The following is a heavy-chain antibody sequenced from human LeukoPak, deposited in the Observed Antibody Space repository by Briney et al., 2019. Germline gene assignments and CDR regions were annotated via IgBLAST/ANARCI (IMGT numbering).Heavy chain of an antibody. V-gene: IGHV4-34*01. CDR1: GGSFSGYY. J-gene: IGHJ4*02. D-gene: IGHD3-3*01. CDR3: ARTITMSGVFKDVDYFDY. CDR2: INHSGST. Sequence: PSETLSLTCAVYGGSFSGYYWSWIRQPPGKGLEWIGEINHSGSTNYNPSLKSRVTISVDTSKNQFSLKLSSVTAADTAVYYCARTITMSGVFKDVDYFDYWGQGTLVTVSS.